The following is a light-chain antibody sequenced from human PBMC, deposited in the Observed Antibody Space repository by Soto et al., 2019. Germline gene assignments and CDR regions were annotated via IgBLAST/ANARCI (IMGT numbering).Light chain of an antibody. CDR3: QRIT. Sequence: EIVMTQSPATLSVSPGERATLSCRASQSVSSSYLAWYQQKPGQAPRLLIYGASRRATGVPDRFSGSGSGTDFILTISRLEPEDFAVYYCQRITFGQGTRLEIK. CDR1: QSVSSSY. J-gene: IGKJ5*01. CDR2: GAS. V-gene: IGKV3-20*01.